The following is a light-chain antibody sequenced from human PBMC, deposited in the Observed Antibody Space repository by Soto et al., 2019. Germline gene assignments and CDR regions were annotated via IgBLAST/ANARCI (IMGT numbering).Light chain of an antibody. CDR1: QSISSY. CDR2: DAS. CDR3: QQYGGSLT. V-gene: IGKV3D-20*01. Sequence: EIVLTQSPATLSSSPGERATLSCGASQSISSYLAWYQQKPGLAPRLLIYDASSRATGIPDRFSGSGSGTDFTLTISRLEPEDFAVYYCQQYGGSLTFGPGTQVDIK. J-gene: IGKJ3*01.